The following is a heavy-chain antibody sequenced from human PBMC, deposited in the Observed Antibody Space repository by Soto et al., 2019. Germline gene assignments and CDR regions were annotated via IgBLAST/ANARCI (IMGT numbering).Heavy chain of an antibody. CDR3: ARGRGAAGTDSVQYYGMDV. J-gene: IGHJ6*02. D-gene: IGHD6-13*01. V-gene: IGHV3-48*04. CDR2: ISSSSSTI. Sequence: GGSLRLSCAASGFTFSSYSMNWVRQAPGKGLEWVSYISSSSSTIYYADSVKGRFTISRDNAKNSLYLQMNSLRAEDTAVYYCARGRGAAGTDSVQYYGMDVWGQGTTVTSP. CDR1: GFTFSSYS.